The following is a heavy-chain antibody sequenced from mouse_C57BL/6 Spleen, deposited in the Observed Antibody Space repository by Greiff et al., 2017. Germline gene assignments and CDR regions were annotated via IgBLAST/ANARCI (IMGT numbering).Heavy chain of an antibody. CDR2: IDPSDSYT. V-gene: IGHV1-69*01. Sequence: QVQLKQPGAELVMPGASVKLSCKASGYTFTSYWMHWVKQRPGQGLEWIGEIDPSDSYTNYNQKFKGKSTLTVDKSSSTAYMQLSSLTSEDSAVYYCAKGAPGYYFDYWGQGTTLTVSS. CDR3: AKGAPGYYFDY. CDR1: GYTFTSYW. D-gene: IGHD4-1*01. J-gene: IGHJ2*01.